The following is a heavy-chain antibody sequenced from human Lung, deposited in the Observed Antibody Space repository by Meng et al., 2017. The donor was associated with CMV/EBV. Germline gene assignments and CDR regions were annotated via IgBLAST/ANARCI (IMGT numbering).Heavy chain of an antibody. Sequence: GEXXKISCAASGFSFSSYAMNWVRQAPGRGLEWVSLIYSGGSDTYYVDSVKGRFTISRDDSKNTLYLQMHSLAADDTAIYYCAKVYTSTNWGYYYGMDVWGQGTXVTVSS. J-gene: IGHJ6*02. CDR3: AKVYTSTNWGYYYGMDV. V-gene: IGHV3-23*03. CDR1: GFSFSSYA. D-gene: IGHD2-2*01. CDR2: IYSGGSDT.